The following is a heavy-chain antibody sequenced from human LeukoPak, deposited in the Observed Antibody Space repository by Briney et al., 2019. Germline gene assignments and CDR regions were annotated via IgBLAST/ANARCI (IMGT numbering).Heavy chain of an antibody. Sequence: ASVKVYCKASGYTFNSYGISWVRQAPGQGLEWVGWISTYNGNTNYAQKFQGRVTMTTDTSTSTAYMELKGLRADDTAVYYCARGRYCNSNSCYKVYYYYMDVWGKGTTVTVSS. CDR1: GYTFNSYG. CDR2: ISTYNGNT. J-gene: IGHJ6*03. D-gene: IGHD2-2*02. V-gene: IGHV1-18*01. CDR3: ARGRYCNSNSCYKVYYYYMDV.